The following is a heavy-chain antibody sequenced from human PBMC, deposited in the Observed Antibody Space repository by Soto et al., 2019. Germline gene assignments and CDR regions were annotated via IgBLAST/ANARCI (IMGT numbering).Heavy chain of an antibody. CDR1: GFTYSGYA. Sequence: GGSLRLSCAASGFTYSGYAMTWVRQAPGKGLEWVSTISGRGDDTYYADSVKGRLTISRDSSKNTLYLQMNSLRAEDTAVYYCAKHYYGSETYRALDIWGQGTMVTVSS. D-gene: IGHD3-10*01. CDR2: ISGRGDDT. J-gene: IGHJ3*02. CDR3: AKHYYGSETYRALDI. V-gene: IGHV3-23*01.